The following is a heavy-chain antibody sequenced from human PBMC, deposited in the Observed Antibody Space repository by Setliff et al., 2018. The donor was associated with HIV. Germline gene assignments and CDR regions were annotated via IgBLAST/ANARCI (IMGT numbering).Heavy chain of an antibody. D-gene: IGHD1-26*01. CDR2: IWYDGSNI. Sequence: GGSLRLSCAASGFTFSSYSMHWVRQAPGKGLEWVAVIWYDGSNIYYLESVKGRFTISRDNSKNTLYLQMNGLRVEDTAVYYCATYGGSFPGWFDTWGQGTPVTVSS. CDR1: GFTFSSYS. CDR3: ATYGGSFPGWFDT. V-gene: IGHV3-33*08. J-gene: IGHJ5*02.